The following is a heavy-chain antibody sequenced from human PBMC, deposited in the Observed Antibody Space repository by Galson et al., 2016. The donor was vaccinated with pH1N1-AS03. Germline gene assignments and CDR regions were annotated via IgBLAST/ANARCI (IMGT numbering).Heavy chain of an antibody. J-gene: IGHJ4*02. Sequence: SLRLSCAASGFTFRDFGMHWVRQTPGEGLEWVAFIRFDGSHKYYADSVKGRFTISRDNSKNALFLQMSSLRREDTALYYCAKDIGDGHNYGADYWGQGTLVTVSS. D-gene: IGHD5-24*01. CDR2: IRFDGSHK. V-gene: IGHV3-30*02. CDR1: GFTFRDFG. CDR3: AKDIGDGHNYGADY.